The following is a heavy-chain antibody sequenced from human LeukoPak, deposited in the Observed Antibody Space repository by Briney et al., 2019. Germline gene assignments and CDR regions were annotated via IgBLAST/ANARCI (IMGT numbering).Heavy chain of an antibody. CDR3: AGHVTPPYTNYGAY. V-gene: IGHV4-39*01. CDR2: VYYGGSL. J-gene: IGHJ4*02. D-gene: IGHD4-17*01. Sequence: SETLSLTCTVSGDSLSTPQYYWGWIRQPPGRGLEWIGSVYYGGSLFYNPSLKSRVTLSVDTSKNQFSLKLSSATAADTAVYYCAGHVTPPYTNYGAYWGRGTLVTVSS. CDR1: GDSLSTPQYY.